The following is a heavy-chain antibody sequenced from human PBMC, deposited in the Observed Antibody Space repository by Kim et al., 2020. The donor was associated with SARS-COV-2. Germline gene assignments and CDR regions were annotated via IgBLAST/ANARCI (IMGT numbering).Heavy chain of an antibody. CDR1: GFSFSSYG. V-gene: IGHV3-30*18. J-gene: IGHJ6*02. Sequence: GGSLRLSCAASGFSFSSYGMHWVRQAPGKGLEWVAVISYDGSNKYYAGSVKGRFTISRDNSKNTLYLQMNNLRAEDTAVYYCANCPDAYYYYHGMDVWGQGTTVTVSS. CDR3: ANCPDAYYYYHGMDV. CDR2: ISYDGSNK.